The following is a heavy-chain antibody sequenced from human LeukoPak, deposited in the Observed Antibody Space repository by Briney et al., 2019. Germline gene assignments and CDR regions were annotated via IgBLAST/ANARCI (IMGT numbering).Heavy chain of an antibody. CDR2: IHPEGNEK. Sequence: GSLRLSCAASGFTFSKFWMSWVRQAPGRGLEWVANIHPEGNEKYHVESVKGRFTISRDNAKNSLFLQMNGLRVEDTAVYYCARGDDFSGDHWGQGTLVTVS. V-gene: IGHV3-7*04. D-gene: IGHD1-1*01. CDR3: ARGDDFSGDH. CDR1: GFTFSKFW. J-gene: IGHJ4*02.